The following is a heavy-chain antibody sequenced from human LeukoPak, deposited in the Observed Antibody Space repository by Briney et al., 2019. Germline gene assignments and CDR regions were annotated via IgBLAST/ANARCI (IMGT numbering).Heavy chain of an antibody. Sequence: SVKVSCKASGGTFISYAISWVRQAAGQRLEWMGSIIPIFGIANYAHKFQGRVTITADKSTSTAYMELSSLRSEDTAVYYCARDQPSSDIVATIMYYFDYWGQGTLVTVSS. V-gene: IGHV1-69*04. D-gene: IGHD5-12*01. J-gene: IGHJ4*02. CDR1: GGTFISYA. CDR3: ARDQPSSDIVATIMYYFDY. CDR2: IIPIFGIA.